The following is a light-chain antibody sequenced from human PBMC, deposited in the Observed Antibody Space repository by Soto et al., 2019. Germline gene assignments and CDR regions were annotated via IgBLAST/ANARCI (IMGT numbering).Light chain of an antibody. Sequence: QSVLTQPDSVSGSPGQSITISCTGTSSDVGGYNYVSWYQQHPGKAPKLMIFDVTNRPSGVSNRFSGSQSGNTASLTISGLQAEDEAEYYCASFTINTILVVFGTGTKLTVL. V-gene: IGLV2-14*03. J-gene: IGLJ1*01. CDR3: ASFTINTILVV. CDR2: DVT. CDR1: SSDVGGYNY.